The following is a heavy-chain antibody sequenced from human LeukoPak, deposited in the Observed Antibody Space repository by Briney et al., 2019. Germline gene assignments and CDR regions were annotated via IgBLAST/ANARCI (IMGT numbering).Heavy chain of an antibody. V-gene: IGHV4-61*02. CDR3: VRDSSGTLAFDI. Sequence: SETLSLTCTVSGDSISSGDYYWSWIRQPAGKGLEWIGRISSSGSTNYNPSLKSRATMSVDTSKNDLSLRLSSVTAADTAIYYCVRDSSGTLAFDIWGQGTMVTVSS. D-gene: IGHD6-25*01. CDR1: GDSISSGDYY. J-gene: IGHJ3*02. CDR2: ISSSGST.